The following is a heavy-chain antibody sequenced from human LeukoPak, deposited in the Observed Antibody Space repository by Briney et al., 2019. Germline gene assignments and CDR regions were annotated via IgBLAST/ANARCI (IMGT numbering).Heavy chain of an antibody. D-gene: IGHD6-13*01. CDR3: ARVALRIAAAGTRGWFDP. V-gene: IGHV1-46*01. Sequence: GASVKVSCTASGYTFTSYYMHWVRQAPGQGLEWMGIINPSGGSTSYARKFQGRVTMTRDTSTSTVYMELSSLRSEDTAVYYCARVALRIAAAGTRGWFDPWGQGTLVTVSS. CDR2: INPSGGST. CDR1: GYTFTSYY. J-gene: IGHJ5*02.